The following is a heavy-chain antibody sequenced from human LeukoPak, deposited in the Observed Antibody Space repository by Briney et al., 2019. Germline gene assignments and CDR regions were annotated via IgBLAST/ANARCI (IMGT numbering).Heavy chain of an antibody. Sequence: PGGSLRLSCAASGFTFSSYSMNWVRQAPGKGLEWVSSISSSSSYIYYADSVKGRFTISRDNAKNSLYLQMNSLRAEDTAVYYCARGYCSSTSCYLPRADYYMDVWGKGTTVTVSS. V-gene: IGHV3-21*01. CDR3: ARGYCSSTSCYLPRADYYMDV. CDR1: GFTFSSYS. CDR2: ISSSSSYI. J-gene: IGHJ6*03. D-gene: IGHD2-2*01.